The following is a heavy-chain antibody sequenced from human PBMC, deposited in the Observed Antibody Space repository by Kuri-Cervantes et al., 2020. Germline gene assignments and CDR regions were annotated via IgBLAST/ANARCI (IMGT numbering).Heavy chain of an antibody. CDR1: GYTFTGYY. CDR3: AATRQDFDY. Sequence: ASVNVSCKASGYTFTGYYMYWVRQAPGQGLEWMGWIDPYSGDSNYAQKFQGRVTMTRDTSISTAYMELSRLRSDDTAFYYCAATRQDFDYWGQGTLVTVSS. J-gene: IGHJ4*02. CDR2: IDPYSGDS. V-gene: IGHV1-2*02.